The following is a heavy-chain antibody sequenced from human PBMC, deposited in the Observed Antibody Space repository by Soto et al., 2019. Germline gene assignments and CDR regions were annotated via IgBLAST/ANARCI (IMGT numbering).Heavy chain of an antibody. Sequence: QVQLVQSGAEVKKPGSSVKVSCKASGGTFSSYAISWVRQAPGQGLEWMGGIIPIFGTANYAQKFQGRVTITADESTSTAYMGLSSLRSEDTAVYYCATRRDGYNYYYYGMDVWGQGTTVTVSS. CDR1: GGTFSSYA. CDR2: IIPIFGTA. V-gene: IGHV1-69*01. J-gene: IGHJ6*02. D-gene: IGHD5-12*01. CDR3: ATRRDGYNYYYYGMDV.